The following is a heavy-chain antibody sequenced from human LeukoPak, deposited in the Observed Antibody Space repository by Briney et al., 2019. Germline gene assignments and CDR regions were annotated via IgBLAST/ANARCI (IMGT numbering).Heavy chain of an antibody. CDR2: ISGSGDST. Sequence: GGSLRLSCAASGFTFSSSAMSWVRQVPGKGLEWVSAISGSGDSTYYADSVKGRFTITRDNSKNTLYLQMNSLRAEDTAVYYCAKGATVFGVVITSPFDYWGQGTLVTVSS. V-gene: IGHV3-23*01. J-gene: IGHJ4*02. CDR1: GFTFSSSA. CDR3: AKGATVFGVVITSPFDY. D-gene: IGHD3-3*01.